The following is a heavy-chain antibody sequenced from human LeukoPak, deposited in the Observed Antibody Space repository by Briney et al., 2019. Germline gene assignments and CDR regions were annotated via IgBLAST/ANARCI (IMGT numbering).Heavy chain of an antibody. CDR3: AKDKAVAAFDY. CDR2: INPDGSTT. V-gene: IGHV3-74*01. J-gene: IGHJ4*02. Sequence: GGSLRLSCAASGFTFITYWMHWVRQAPGKGLVWVSRINPDGSTTSYADSVKGRFTVSRDNAKNTLYLQMNSLRAEDTAVYYCAKDKAVAAFDYWGQGTLVTVSS. D-gene: IGHD6-19*01. CDR1: GFTFITYW.